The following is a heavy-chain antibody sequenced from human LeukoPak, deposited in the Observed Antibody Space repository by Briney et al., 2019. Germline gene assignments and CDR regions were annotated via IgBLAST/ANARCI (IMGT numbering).Heavy chain of an antibody. CDR3: ARDVLVAVAGYDAFDI. Sequence: GGPLRLSCAASGFTFSSYSMNWVRQAPGKGLEWVSSISSSSSYIYYADSVKGRFTISRDNAKNSLYLQMNSLRAEDTAVYYCARDVLVAVAGYDAFDIWGQGTMVTVSS. CDR2: ISSSSSYI. V-gene: IGHV3-21*01. CDR1: GFTFSSYS. J-gene: IGHJ3*02. D-gene: IGHD6-19*01.